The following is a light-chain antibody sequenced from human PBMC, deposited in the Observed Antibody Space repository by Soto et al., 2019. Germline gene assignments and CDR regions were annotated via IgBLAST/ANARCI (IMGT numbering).Light chain of an antibody. J-gene: IGLJ1*01. V-gene: IGLV2-14*01. CDR1: SSDVDGYNY. CDR3: SSYTSSSIDYV. Sequence: QSALTQPASVCGSPGQSITISCTGTSSDVDGYNYVSWYQQHPGKAPKLMIYEVSNRPSGVPNLFSGSKSGNTASLTISGLQAEDEADYYCSSYTSSSIDYVFGTGTKLTVL. CDR2: EVS.